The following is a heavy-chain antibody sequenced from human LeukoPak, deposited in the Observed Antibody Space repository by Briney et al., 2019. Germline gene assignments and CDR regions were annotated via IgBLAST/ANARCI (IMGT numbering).Heavy chain of an antibody. Sequence: GGSLRLSCAASGFTFSSYWMTWVRQAPGKGLEWVANIKQDGSEKYYVDSVKGRFTISRDNAKNSLYLQMNSLRAEDTAVYYCAREGYSGYEKAFDIWGQGTMVTVSS. D-gene: IGHD5-12*01. V-gene: IGHV3-7*01. J-gene: IGHJ3*02. CDR3: AREGYSGYEKAFDI. CDR1: GFTFSSYW. CDR2: IKQDGSEK.